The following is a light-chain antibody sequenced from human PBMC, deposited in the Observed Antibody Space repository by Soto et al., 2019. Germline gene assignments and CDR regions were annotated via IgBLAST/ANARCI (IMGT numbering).Light chain of an antibody. CDR2: DVS. Sequence: ALTQPASVSGSPGQSITISCTGTSSDVGGYNYVSWYQHHPGKAPKLMMYDVSSRPSGVSNRFSGSKSGNTASLTISGLQAEDEADYYCSSYTSSSTLYVFGTGTKVTVL. V-gene: IGLV2-14*03. CDR1: SSDVGGYNY. J-gene: IGLJ1*01. CDR3: SSYTSSSTLYV.